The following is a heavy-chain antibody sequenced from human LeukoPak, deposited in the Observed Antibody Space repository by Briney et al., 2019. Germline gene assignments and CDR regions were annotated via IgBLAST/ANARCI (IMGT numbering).Heavy chain of an antibody. J-gene: IGHJ4*02. V-gene: IGHV4-59*01. CDR1: GGSISSYY. CDR2: IYYSGST. Sequence: SETLSLTCTVSGGSISSYYWSWIRQPPGKGLEWIGYIYYSGSTNYNPSLKSRVTISVDTSKNQFSLKLSSVTAADTAVYYCARAHRKLLLWFGEFYFDYWGQGTLVTVSS. D-gene: IGHD3-10*01. CDR3: ARAHRKLLLWFGEFYFDY.